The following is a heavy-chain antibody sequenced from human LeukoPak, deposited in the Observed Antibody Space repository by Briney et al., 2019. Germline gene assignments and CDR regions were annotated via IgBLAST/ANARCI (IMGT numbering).Heavy chain of an antibody. V-gene: IGHV3-23*01. CDR1: GFTFSSYA. J-gene: IGHJ6*02. Sequence: GGSLRLSCAASGFTFSSYAMSWVRQAPGKGLEWVSAISGSGGSTYYADSVKGRFSISRDNSKNTLYLQMNSLRAEDTAVYYCAKGLKRSVIPRKYYYYGMDVWGQGTTVTVSS. D-gene: IGHD3-3*01. CDR3: AKGLKRSVIPRKYYYYGMDV. CDR2: ISGSGGST.